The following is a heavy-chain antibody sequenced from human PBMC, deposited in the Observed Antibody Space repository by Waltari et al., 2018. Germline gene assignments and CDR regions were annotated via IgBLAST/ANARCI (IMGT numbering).Heavy chain of an antibody. J-gene: IGHJ6*03. CDR2: IYYSGST. D-gene: IGHD6-6*01. Sequence: QLQLQESGPGLVKPSETLSLTCTVSGGSISSSSYYWGWIRQPQGKGLEWIGSIYYSGSTYYNPSLKSRVTISVDTSKNQFSLKLSSVTAADTAVYYCGGSSSSNYYYYYMDVWGKGTTVIVSS. CDR1: GGSISSSSYY. V-gene: IGHV4-39*01. CDR3: GGSSSSNYYYYYMDV.